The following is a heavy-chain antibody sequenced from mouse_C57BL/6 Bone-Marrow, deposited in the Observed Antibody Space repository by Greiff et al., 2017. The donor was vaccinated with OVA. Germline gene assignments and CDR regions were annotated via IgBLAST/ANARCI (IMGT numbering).Heavy chain of an antibody. CDR1: GYSITSGYY. CDR2: ISYDGSN. V-gene: IGHV3-6*01. D-gene: IGHD1-1*01. Sequence: DVKLQESGPGLVKPSQSLSLTCSVPGYSITSGYYWNWIRQFPGNKLEWMGYISYDGSNNYNPSLKNRISITRDTSKNQFFLKLNSVTTEDTATYYCARGGMYYGSSAWFAYWGQGTLVTVSA. J-gene: IGHJ3*01. CDR3: ARGGMYYGSSAWFAY.